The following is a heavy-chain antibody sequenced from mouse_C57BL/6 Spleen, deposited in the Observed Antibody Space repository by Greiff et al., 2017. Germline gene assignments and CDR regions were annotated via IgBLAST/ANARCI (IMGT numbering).Heavy chain of an antibody. Sequence: EVQGVESGEGLVKPGGSLKLSCAASGFTFSSYAMSWVRQTPEKRLEWVAYISSGGDYIYYADTVKGRFTISRDNARNTLYLQMSSLKSEDTAMYYCTRGIYDGYLSYAMDYWGQGTSVTVSS. CDR2: ISSGGDYI. CDR3: TRGIYDGYLSYAMDY. CDR1: GFTFSSYA. D-gene: IGHD2-3*01. V-gene: IGHV5-9-1*02. J-gene: IGHJ4*01.